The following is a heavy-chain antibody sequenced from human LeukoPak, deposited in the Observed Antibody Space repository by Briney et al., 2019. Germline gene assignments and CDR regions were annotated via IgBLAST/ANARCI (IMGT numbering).Heavy chain of an antibody. CDR1: VGSISGSSYS. V-gene: IGHV4-39*01. Sequence: SETLSLTCTVSVGSISGSSYSWGWIRQPPGKGLEWIGNINFSRRTYYNPSLKSRVTISVDTSKNQFSLKLNSVTAADTAIYHCARLVPEATSRDFDYWGQGALVTVSS. D-gene: IGHD5-24*01. CDR2: INFSRRT. J-gene: IGHJ4*02. CDR3: ARLVPEATSRDFDY.